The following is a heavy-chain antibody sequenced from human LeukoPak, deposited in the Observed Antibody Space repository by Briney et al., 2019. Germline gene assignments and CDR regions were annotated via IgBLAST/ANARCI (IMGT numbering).Heavy chain of an antibody. J-gene: IGHJ5*02. CDR2: IFYSGST. CDR1: GGSISGYY. V-gene: IGHV4-59*12. D-gene: IGHD6-13*01. CDR3: ARLGLRRSSSQPRSWFDP. Sequence: SETLSLTCTVSGGSISGYYWSWIRQPPGKGLEWIGYIFYSGSTNYNPSLKSRVTISVDTSKNQFSLKLSSVTAADTAVYYCARLGLRRSSSQPRSWFDPWGQGTLVTVSS.